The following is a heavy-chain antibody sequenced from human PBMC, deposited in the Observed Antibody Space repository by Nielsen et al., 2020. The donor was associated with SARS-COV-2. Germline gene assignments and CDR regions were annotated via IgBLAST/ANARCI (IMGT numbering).Heavy chain of an antibody. Sequence: GESLKISCAASGFPFSSYWMSWVRQAPGKGLEWVANIKQDGSEKYYVDPVKGRFTISRDNAKNSLYLQMNSLRAEDTAVYYCAREAAMVNDYWGQGTLVTVSS. CDR2: IKQDGSEK. CDR1: GFPFSSYW. J-gene: IGHJ4*02. CDR3: AREAAMVNDY. D-gene: IGHD5-18*01. V-gene: IGHV3-7*01.